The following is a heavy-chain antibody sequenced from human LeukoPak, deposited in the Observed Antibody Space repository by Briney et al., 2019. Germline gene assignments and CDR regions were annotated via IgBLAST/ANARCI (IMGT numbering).Heavy chain of an antibody. J-gene: IGHJ4*02. CDR2: ISGSGGNT. CDR3: AKDLLSPIALRLFDY. CDR1: GFTFSSYA. V-gene: IGHV3-23*01. Sequence: GGSLRLSCAASGFTFSSYAMSWVRQAPGKGLEWVSAISGSGGNTYYADSVKGRFTISRDNSKNTLYLQMNSLRAEDTAVYYCAKDLLSPIALRLFDYWGQGTLVTVSS. D-gene: IGHD5-12*01.